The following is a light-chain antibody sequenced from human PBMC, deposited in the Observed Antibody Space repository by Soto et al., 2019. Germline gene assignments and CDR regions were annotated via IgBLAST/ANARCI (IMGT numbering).Light chain of an antibody. V-gene: IGKV3-11*01. CDR1: QSVSNS. J-gene: IGKJ5*01. CDR2: DAS. CDR3: QQRSDSIT. Sequence: EILFPQSPGTLSLSPGERAIFPCRASQSVSNSLAWYQQKPGQPPRLLIYDASSRPPGIPDRLSGGGSGADFTLSIRSLEPEDFAVYYCQQRSDSITFGQGTRLEIK.